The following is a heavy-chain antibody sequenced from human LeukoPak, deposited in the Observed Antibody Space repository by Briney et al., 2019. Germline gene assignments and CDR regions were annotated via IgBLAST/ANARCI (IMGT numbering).Heavy chain of an antibody. CDR3: AKVNNIAAAATFDY. CDR2: ISGSGAGT. CDR1: GFTFINYA. Sequence: GGSLRLSCAASGFTFINYAMSGVRPAPGKGLEWGSGISGSGAGTYYADSVRGRFTISRDKSKNTLYLQMNSLRAEDTAVYYCAKVNNIAAAATFDYWGQGTLVTVSS. D-gene: IGHD6-13*01. J-gene: IGHJ4*02. V-gene: IGHV3-23*01.